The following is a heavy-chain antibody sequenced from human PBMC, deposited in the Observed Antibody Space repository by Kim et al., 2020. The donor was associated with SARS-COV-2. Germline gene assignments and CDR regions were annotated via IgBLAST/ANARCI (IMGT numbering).Heavy chain of an antibody. D-gene: IGHD5-12*01. CDR3: ARDSDGYNSVGGLFDY. Sequence: SVKSRITINPDTSKNQFSLQLNSVTPEDTAVYYCARDSDGYNSVGGLFDYWGQGTLVTVSS. V-gene: IGHV6-1*01. J-gene: IGHJ4*02.